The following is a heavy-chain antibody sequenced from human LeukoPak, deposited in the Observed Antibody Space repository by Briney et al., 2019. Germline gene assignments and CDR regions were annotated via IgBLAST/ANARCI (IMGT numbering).Heavy chain of an antibody. J-gene: IGHJ6*02. D-gene: IGHD6-19*01. CDR3: ARDSVAGSSWYGMDV. Sequence: PSETLSLTCTVSGGSISSSSYYWGWIRQPPGKGLKWIGSIYYSGSTYYNPSLKSRVTISVDTSKNQFSLKLTSVTAADTAVYYCARDSVAGSSWYGMDVWGQGTTVTFSS. CDR1: GGSISSSSYY. V-gene: IGHV4-39*01. CDR2: IYYSGST.